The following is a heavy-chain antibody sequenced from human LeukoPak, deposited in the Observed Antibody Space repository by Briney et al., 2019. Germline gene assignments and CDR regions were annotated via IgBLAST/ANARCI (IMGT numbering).Heavy chain of an antibody. CDR3: ARALSRAHDTSGYYFDN. CDR2: IYYSEST. J-gene: IGHJ4*02. CDR1: GCSISSARHY. D-gene: IGHD3-22*01. V-gene: IGHV4-31*03. Sequence: SQTLSLTCTVSGCSISSARHYWSWIRQHPGKGRELIWYIYYSESTYYSPARDSRLTISIDTTNNQFSNKLSSVTAADSDCYYCARALSRAHDTSGYYFDNWGEGTLVTVSS.